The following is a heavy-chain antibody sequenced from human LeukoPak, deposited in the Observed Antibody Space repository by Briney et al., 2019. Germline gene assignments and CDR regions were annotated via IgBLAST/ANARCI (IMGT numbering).Heavy chain of an antibody. Sequence: GGSLRLSCAASGLSFGSYGMHWVRQAPGKGLEWVAVISYDGSNKYYADSVKGRFTISRDNSKNTLYLQMNSLRAEDTAVYYCAKASGSYSPFDYWGQGTLVTASS. CDR3: AKASGSYSPFDY. CDR1: GLSFGSYG. D-gene: IGHD1-26*01. CDR2: ISYDGSNK. V-gene: IGHV3-30*18. J-gene: IGHJ4*02.